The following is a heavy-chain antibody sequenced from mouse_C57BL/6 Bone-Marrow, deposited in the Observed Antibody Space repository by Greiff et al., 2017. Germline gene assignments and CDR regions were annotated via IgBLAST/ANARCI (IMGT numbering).Heavy chain of an antibody. CDR2: IDPENGDT. V-gene: IGHV14-4*01. Sequence: EVQLKQSGAELVRPGASVKLSCTASGFNIKDDYMHWVKQRPEQGLEWIGWIDPENGDTEYASKFQGKATITADTSSNTAYLQLSSLTSEDTAVYYCTTKGYDGGWYFDVWGTGTTVTVSS. CDR3: TTKGYDGGWYFDV. D-gene: IGHD2-2*01. J-gene: IGHJ1*03. CDR1: GFNIKDDY.